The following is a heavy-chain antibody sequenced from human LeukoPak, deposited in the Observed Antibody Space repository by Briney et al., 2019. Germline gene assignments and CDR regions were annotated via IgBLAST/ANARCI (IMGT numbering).Heavy chain of an antibody. D-gene: IGHD1-20*01. Sequence: PGGSLRLSCAASGFTFSNYSWNWVRQAPGKGLEWVSSICISSSYIYYADSVKGRFTISRDNAKNSLYLQMNTLRGEDTAMYYCASMSITTLPFELWGQGTLVTVSS. CDR2: ICISSSYI. CDR1: GFTFSNYS. CDR3: ASMSITTLPFEL. V-gene: IGHV3-21*01. J-gene: IGHJ4*02.